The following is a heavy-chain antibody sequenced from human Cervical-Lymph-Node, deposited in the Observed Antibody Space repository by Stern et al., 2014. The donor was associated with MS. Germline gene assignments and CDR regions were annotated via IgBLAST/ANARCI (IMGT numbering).Heavy chain of an antibody. Sequence: DVQLVEFVGDLVQPGRFLRLSCAASGFTFDDYAMQRVPQTPAKGLEWVAGISWHSSSIAYSASVKGRFTNSRDNAKNSLYLQMNSLRPEDTALYYCVKDVDSSIAVSFDYWGQGTLVTVSS. CDR3: VKDVDSSIAVSFDY. J-gene: IGHJ4*02. D-gene: IGHD6-19*01. V-gene: IGHV3-9*01. CDR1: GFTFDDYA. CDR2: ISWHSSSI.